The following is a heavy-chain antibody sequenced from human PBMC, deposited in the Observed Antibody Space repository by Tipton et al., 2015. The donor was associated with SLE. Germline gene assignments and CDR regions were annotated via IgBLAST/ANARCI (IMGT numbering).Heavy chain of an antibody. CDR3: ARGSYCGGDCYPGGYYYYMDV. CDR2: IFYGGNA. CDR1: GGSISTTSYY. D-gene: IGHD2-21*01. V-gene: IGHV4-39*07. Sequence: TLSLTCTVSGGSISTTSYYWGWVRQPPGKGLEWIGSIFYGGNAYYNPSLKSRVTMSVDTSNNQFSLNLRSVTAADTAVYFCARGSYCGGDCYPGGYYYYMDVWGKGTTVTVSS. J-gene: IGHJ6*03.